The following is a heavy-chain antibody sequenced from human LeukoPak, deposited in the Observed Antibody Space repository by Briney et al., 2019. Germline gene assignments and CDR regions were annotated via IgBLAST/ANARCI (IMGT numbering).Heavy chain of an antibody. CDR2: IYHSGSI. D-gene: IGHD4-17*01. Sequence: SSETLSLTCAVSGGSISSSNWWSWVRQPPGKGLEWIGEIYHSGSINYNPSLKSRITISVDKSKNQFSLKLSSATAADTAVYYCARNYGDYDYFDYWGQGTLVTVSS. CDR1: GGSISSSNW. J-gene: IGHJ4*02. V-gene: IGHV4-4*02. CDR3: ARNYGDYDYFDY.